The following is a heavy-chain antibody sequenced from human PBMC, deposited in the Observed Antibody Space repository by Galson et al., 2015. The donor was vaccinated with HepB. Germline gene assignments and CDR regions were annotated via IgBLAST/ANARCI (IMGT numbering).Heavy chain of an antibody. CDR3: ARQSPSVVVTAIRSRVGAFDI. CDR1: GYSFTSYW. Sequence: QSGAEVKKPGESLKISCKGSGYSFTSYWIGWVRQMPGKGLEWMGIIYPGDSDTRYSPSFQGQVTISADKSISTAYLQWSSLKASDTAMYYCARQSPSVVVTAIRSRVGAFDIWGQGTMVTVSS. J-gene: IGHJ3*02. V-gene: IGHV5-51*01. CDR2: IYPGDSDT. D-gene: IGHD2-21*02.